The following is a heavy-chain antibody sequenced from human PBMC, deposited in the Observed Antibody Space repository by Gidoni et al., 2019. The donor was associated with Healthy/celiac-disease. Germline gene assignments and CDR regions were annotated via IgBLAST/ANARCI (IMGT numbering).Heavy chain of an antibody. V-gene: IGHV3-21*01. CDR2: ISSSSSSI. J-gene: IGHJ4*02. Sequence: EVQLVESGGGLVKPGGSLRLSCAASGFTFSSYSMNWVRQAPGKGLEWVSSISSSSSSIYYAAAVKGRFAIARDNAKNSLYLQMNSLRAEDPAVYYCSREGDLDYYDSSGYSHFDYWGQGTLVTVSS. CDR1: GFTFSSYS. D-gene: IGHD3-22*01. CDR3: SREGDLDYYDSSGYSHFDY.